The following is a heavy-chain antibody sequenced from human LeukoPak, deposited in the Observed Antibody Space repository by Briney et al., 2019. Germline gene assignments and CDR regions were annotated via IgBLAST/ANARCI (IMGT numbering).Heavy chain of an antibody. CDR1: GFTFDSYA. CDR2: LSGSGGNT. V-gene: IGHV3-23*01. Sequence: GGSLRLSCAASGFTFDSYAMSWVRQAPGKGLEWVSTLSGSGGNTYYADSVKDRFTISRDNSKNTLYLQMNSLRAEDTAVYYCTRAPPNYYDSSYYYSPFDYWGQGTLVTVSS. J-gene: IGHJ4*02. D-gene: IGHD3-22*01. CDR3: TRAPPNYYDSSYYYSPFDY.